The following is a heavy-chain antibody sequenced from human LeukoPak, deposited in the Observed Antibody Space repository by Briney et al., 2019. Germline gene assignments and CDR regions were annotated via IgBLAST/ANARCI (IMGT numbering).Heavy chain of an antibody. V-gene: IGHV4-39*01. CDR1: GGSISSSSYY. D-gene: IGHD2-2*01. Sequence: KPSETLSLTCTVSGGSISSSSYYWGWLRQPPGQGREWIVIIYYSGSTYYNPSLKSRLTMSVHTSKNQFSLKLSSVTATDTAVYYCARRGYCSSTSCYEYWFDPWGQGTLVTVSS. CDR2: IYYSGST. CDR3: ARRGYCSSTSCYEYWFDP. J-gene: IGHJ5*02.